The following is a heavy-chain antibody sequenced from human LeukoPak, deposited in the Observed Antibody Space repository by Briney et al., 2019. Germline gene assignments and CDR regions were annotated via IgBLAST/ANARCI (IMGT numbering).Heavy chain of an antibody. Sequence: SETLSLTCTVSGGSISSGGYYWSWIRQHPGKGLEWIGYIYHSGSTYYNPSLKSRVTISVDRSKNQFSLKLSSVTAADTAVYYCAREASPSGMDVWGQGTTVTVSS. CDR2: IYHSGST. J-gene: IGHJ6*02. V-gene: IGHV4-30-2*01. CDR1: GGSISSGGYY. CDR3: AREASPSGMDV.